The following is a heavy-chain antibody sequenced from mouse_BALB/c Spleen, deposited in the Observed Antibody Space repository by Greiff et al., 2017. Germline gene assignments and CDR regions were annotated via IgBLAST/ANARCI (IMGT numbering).Heavy chain of an antibody. CDR2: ISYSGST. CDR3: ARLLRYSYYFDY. V-gene: IGHV3-8*02. J-gene: IGHJ2*01. Sequence: EVQRVESGPSLVKPSQTLSLTCSVTGDSITSGYWNWIRKFPGNKLEYMGYISYSGSTYYNPSLKSRISITRDTSKNQYYLQLNSVTTEDTATYYCARLLRYSYYFDYWGQGTTLTVSS. D-gene: IGHD1-1*01. CDR1: GDSITSGY.